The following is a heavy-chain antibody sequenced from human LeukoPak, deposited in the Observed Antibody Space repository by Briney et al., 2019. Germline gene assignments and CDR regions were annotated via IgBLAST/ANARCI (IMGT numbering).Heavy chain of an antibody. CDR1: GFTVSSYA. D-gene: IGHD1-26*01. V-gene: IGHV3-23*01. J-gene: IGHJ4*02. Sequence: PGGSLRLSCAASGFTVSSYAMSWVRQAPGKGLEWVSAISGSGGSTYYADSVKGRFTISRDNSKNTLYLQMNSLRAEDTAVYYCAKGMEWELLIAFDYWGQGTLVTVSS. CDR2: ISGSGGST. CDR3: AKGMEWELLIAFDY.